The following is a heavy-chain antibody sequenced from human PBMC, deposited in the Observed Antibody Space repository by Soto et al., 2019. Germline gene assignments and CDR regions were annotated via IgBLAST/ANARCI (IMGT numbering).Heavy chain of an antibody. V-gene: IGHV1-2*04. J-gene: IGHJ6*02. D-gene: IGHD6-13*01. CDR1: GYTFTGYY. CDR3: ARGGIAAAGTKYYYYGMDV. CDR2: INPNSGGT. Sequence: WASVKVSCKASGYTFTGYYMHWVRQAPGQGLEWMGWINPNSGGTNYAQKFQGWVTMTRDTSISTAYMELSRLRSDDTAVYYCARGGIAAAGTKYYYYGMDVWGQGTTVTVSS.